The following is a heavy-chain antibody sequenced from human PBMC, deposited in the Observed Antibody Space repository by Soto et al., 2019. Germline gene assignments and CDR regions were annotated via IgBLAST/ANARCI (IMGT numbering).Heavy chain of an antibody. CDR3: AASCVGCGGFNYYGVDV. CDR1: GDSITSNSYF. V-gene: IGHV4-39*07. J-gene: IGHJ6*02. CDR2: IYYSGTT. Sequence: PSETLSLTCTVSGDSITSNSYFWAWIRQPPGKGLEWIGSIYYSGTTYYNPSLKSRVTISVDMSKNQFSLKLSSVTAADTAVYYCAASCVGCGGFNYYGVDVWGQGTTVTVSS. D-gene: IGHD2-21*01.